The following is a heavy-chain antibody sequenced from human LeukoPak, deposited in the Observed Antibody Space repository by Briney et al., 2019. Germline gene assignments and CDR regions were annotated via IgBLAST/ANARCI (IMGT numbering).Heavy chain of an antibody. D-gene: IGHD4-17*01. CDR2: ISGGGETT. CDR1: GFTFNNYA. CDR3: ARAYADYWGFFFFDY. J-gene: IGHJ4*02. Sequence: GGSLRLSCAASGFTFNNYAMNWVRQAPGKGLEWVSSISGGGETTYYADSAKGRFTISRDNSQNTLYLQMNSLRAEDTAVYYCARAYADYWGFFFFDYWGQGTLVTVSS. V-gene: IGHV3-23*01.